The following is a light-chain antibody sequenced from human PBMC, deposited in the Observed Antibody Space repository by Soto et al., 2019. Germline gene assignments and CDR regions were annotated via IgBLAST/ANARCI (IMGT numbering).Light chain of an antibody. Sequence: DIQMTQSPSSLSTSVGDRVTITCRASQAIGIYLAWYQQKPGKVPKLLIYAASTLQSGVPSRFSGSGSGTDFTLTINSLQPEDVAPSYCQKYSGDSPTFGQGTKVEIK. CDR3: QKYSGDSPT. CDR1: QAIGIY. V-gene: IGKV1-27*01. J-gene: IGKJ1*01. CDR2: AAS.